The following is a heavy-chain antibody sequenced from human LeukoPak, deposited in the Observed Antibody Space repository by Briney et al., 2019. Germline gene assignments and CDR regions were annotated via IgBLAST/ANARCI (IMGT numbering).Heavy chain of an antibody. V-gene: IGHV3-23*01. D-gene: IGHD3-10*01. J-gene: IGHJ4*02. CDR1: GFTFSSYA. Sequence: GGSLRLSCATSGFTFSSYAMTWVRRAPGKGLEWVSAISGGGDTTYYADSVKGRFTISRDNSKNTLYLQMNSLRAEDTAVYYCAKDLQLVWFGEFDFWGQGTLVTVSS. CDR3: AKDLQLVWFGEFDF. CDR2: ISGGGDTT.